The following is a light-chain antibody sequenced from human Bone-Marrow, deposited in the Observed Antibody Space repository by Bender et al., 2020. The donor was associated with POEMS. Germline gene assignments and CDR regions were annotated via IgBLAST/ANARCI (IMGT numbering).Light chain of an antibody. J-gene: IGLJ3*02. CDR1: KLGEKY. Sequence: SYELTQPPSVSVSPGQTASITCSGDKLGEKYASWYQQRPGQSPVMIIYQDNKRPSGIPERFSGSNSGNTASLRISGLQAEDEAYYLCCSYAGSRTWVFGGGTKLTVL. V-gene: IGLV3-1*01. CDR3: CSYAGSRTWV. CDR2: QDN.